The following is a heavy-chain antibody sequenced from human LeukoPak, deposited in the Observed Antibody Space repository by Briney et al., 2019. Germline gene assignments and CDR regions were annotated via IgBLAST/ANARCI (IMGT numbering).Heavy chain of an antibody. J-gene: IGHJ4*02. D-gene: IGHD3-10*01. CDR1: GYTFTSYW. CDR3: ARQGQVAGDY. Sequence: PGESLKISCKGSGYTFTSYWIAWVRQMPGKGLEWMGIIYPGDSDTRYSPSFQGQVTISADKSISTAYLQWRSLRTSDTAMYYCARQGQVAGDYWGQGTLVTVSS. V-gene: IGHV5-51*01. CDR2: IYPGDSDT.